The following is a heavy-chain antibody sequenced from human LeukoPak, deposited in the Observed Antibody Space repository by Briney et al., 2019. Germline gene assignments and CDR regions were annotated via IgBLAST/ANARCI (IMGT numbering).Heavy chain of an antibody. D-gene: IGHD3-16*02. CDR1: GFTFSSYS. J-gene: IGHJ6*03. CDR3: ARDRGGIGYYMDV. Sequence: QTGGSLRLSCAASGFTFSSYSMYWVRQAPGKGLEWVSYISSSSSNIYYADSVKGRFTISRDNAKNSFYLQMNSLRAEDTAPYYCARDRGGIGYYMDVWGKGTTVTVSS. CDR2: ISSSSSNI. V-gene: IGHV3-48*01.